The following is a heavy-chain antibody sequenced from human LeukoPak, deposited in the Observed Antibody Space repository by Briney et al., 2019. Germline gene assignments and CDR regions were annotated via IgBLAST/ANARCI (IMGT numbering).Heavy chain of an antibody. CDR1: GFTFSSYS. V-gene: IGHV3-21*01. CDR2: ISSSSSYI. CDR3: ARERSMYYYDSSGHNFDY. D-gene: IGHD3-22*01. Sequence: GSLRLSCAASGFTFSSYSMNWVRQAPGKGLEWVSSISSSSSYIYYADSVKGRFTISRDNAKNSLYLQMNSLRAEDTAVYYCARERSMYYYDSSGHNFDYWGQGTLVTVSS. J-gene: IGHJ4*02.